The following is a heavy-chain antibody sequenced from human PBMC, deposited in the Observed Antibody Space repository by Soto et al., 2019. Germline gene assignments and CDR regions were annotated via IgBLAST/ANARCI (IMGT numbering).Heavy chain of an antibody. CDR1: GGSISSYY. V-gene: IGHV4-59*01. J-gene: IGHJ3*02. CDR3: ARGSTAMGHDAFDI. Sequence: SETLSLTCTVSGGSISSYYWSLIRQPPGKGLEWIGYIYYSGSTNYSPSLKSRVTISVDTSKNQFSLKLSSVTAADTAVYYCARGSTAMGHDAFDIWGQGTMVTVSS. D-gene: IGHD5-18*01. CDR2: IYYSGST.